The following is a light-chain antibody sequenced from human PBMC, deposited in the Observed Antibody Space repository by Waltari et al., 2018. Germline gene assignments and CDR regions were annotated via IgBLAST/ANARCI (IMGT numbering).Light chain of an antibody. J-gene: IGKJ4*01. CDR3: MQALQTPLT. CDR1: QSLLHSNGYNY. CDR2: LDS. Sequence: DIVMTQSPLSLPVTPGEPASISCRSSQSLLHSNGYNYLDWYLQKPWQSPQLLIYLDSNRACGVPDRFSGSGSGTDFTLKISRVETEDVAVYYCMQALQTPLTFGQGTKVEIK. V-gene: IGKV2-28*01.